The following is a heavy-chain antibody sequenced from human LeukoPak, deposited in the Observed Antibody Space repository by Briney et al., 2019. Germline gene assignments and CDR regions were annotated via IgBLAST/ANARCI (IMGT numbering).Heavy chain of an antibody. CDR3: ARRGSHNSRGGRSYYYDSSGYSYTFDY. Sequence: TSETLSLTCAVYGGSFRCYYWSWIRQPPGKGLEWIGEINHSGSTNYNPSLKSRVTILVDTSKNQFSLKLSSVTAEDTAVYYCARRGSHNSRGGRSYYYDSSGYSYTFDYWGQGALVTVSS. J-gene: IGHJ4*02. D-gene: IGHD3-22*01. CDR1: GGSFRCYY. V-gene: IGHV4-34*01. CDR2: INHSGST.